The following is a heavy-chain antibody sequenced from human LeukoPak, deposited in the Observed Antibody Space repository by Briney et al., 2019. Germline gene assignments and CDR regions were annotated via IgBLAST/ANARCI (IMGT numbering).Heavy chain of an antibody. Sequence: SETLSLTCAVYGGSFSGYYWSWIRQPPGKGLEWIGEINHSGSTNYNPSLKSRVTISVDTSKYQFSLKLSSVTAADTAVYYCARARGYFDYWGQGTLVTVSS. D-gene: IGHD3-10*01. CDR2: INHSGST. V-gene: IGHV4-34*01. J-gene: IGHJ4*02. CDR1: GGSFSGYY. CDR3: ARARGYFDY.